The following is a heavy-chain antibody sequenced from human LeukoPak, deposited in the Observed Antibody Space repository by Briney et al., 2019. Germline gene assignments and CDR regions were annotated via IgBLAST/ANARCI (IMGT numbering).Heavy chain of an antibody. J-gene: IGHJ3*02. V-gene: IGHV3-23*01. CDR3: AKDPVGYSSLEDAFDI. D-gene: IGHD6-19*01. CDR1: GFTSSNYA. CDR2: ISGSGGST. Sequence: GGSLRLSCAASGFTSSNYAMTWVRQAPGKGLEWVSAISGSGGSTYYADSVKGRFTISRDNSKNTLYLQMNSLRAEDTAVYYCAKDPVGYSSLEDAFDIWGQGTMVTVSS.